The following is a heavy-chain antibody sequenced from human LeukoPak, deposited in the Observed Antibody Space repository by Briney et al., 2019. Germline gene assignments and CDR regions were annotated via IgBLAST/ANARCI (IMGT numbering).Heavy chain of an antibody. V-gene: IGHV4-39*01. CDR3: ARRPTTSIVGATTNYFDH. Sequence: KPSETLSLTCTVSGGSISSSSYYWGWIRQPPGKGLEWIGSIYYSGSTYYSPSLKSRVTLSIDTSKNQFSLKLTSVTAADTAVYYCARRPTTSIVGATTNYFDHWGQGTLVTVSS. J-gene: IGHJ4*02. D-gene: IGHD1-26*01. CDR1: GGSISSSSYY. CDR2: IYYSGST.